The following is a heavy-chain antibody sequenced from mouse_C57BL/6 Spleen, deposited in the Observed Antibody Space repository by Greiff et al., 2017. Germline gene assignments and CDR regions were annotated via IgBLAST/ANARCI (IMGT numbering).Heavy chain of an antibody. D-gene: IGHD2-4*01. Sequence: EVQLQQSGAELVRPGASVKLSCTASGFNIKDDYMHWVKPRPEQGLEWIGWIDPENGDTEYASKFQGKATITADTSSNTAYLQLSSLTSEDTAVYYCTTGDYALFAYWGQGTLVTVSA. J-gene: IGHJ3*01. CDR2: IDPENGDT. V-gene: IGHV14-4*01. CDR3: TTGDYALFAY. CDR1: GFNIKDDY.